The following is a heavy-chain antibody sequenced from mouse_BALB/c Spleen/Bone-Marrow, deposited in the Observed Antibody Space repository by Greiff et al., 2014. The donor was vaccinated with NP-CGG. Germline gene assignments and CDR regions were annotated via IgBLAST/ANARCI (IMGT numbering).Heavy chain of an antibody. J-gene: IGHJ4*01. CDR2: ISSGGSYT. Sequence: EVQLVESGGDLVKPGGSLKLSCAASGFTFSSYGMSWVRQTPDKRLEWVATISSGGSYTYYPDSVKGRFTISRDNAKNTLYLQMSSLKSEDTAMYYCARQYCNHGVEDYWGQGTSVTVSS. CDR3: ARQYCNHGVEDY. V-gene: IGHV5-6*01. D-gene: IGHD2-1*01. CDR1: GFTFSSYG.